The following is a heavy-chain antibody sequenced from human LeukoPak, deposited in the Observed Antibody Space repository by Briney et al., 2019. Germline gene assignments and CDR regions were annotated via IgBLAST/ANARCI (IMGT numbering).Heavy chain of an antibody. V-gene: IGHV3-23*01. CDR3: AKWPYYDSTGYYDY. CDR2: ISGNGGRT. CDR1: GFTFSNYA. D-gene: IGHD3-22*01. J-gene: IGHJ4*02. Sequence: GGSLRLSCAASGFTFSNYAMSWVRQAPGKGLEWVSTISGNGGRTYFADSVKGRFTISRDNSKNTLYLQMNSLGAEETAVYYCAKWPYYDSTGYYDYWGQGTLVTVSS.